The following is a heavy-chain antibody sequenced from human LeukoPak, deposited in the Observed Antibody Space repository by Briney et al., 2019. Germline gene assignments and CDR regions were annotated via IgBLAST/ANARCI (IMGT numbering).Heavy chain of an antibody. J-gene: IGHJ4*02. Sequence: ASVKVSCKASGYPFIAHFLNWVRQAPGQGLEWMGNIDTTTGNPRYAQDFTGRFVFSLDTSVSTAYLQITSLKADDTAAYYCVRGTPTPGMDYWGQGTQVTVSS. CDR1: GYPFIAHF. D-gene: IGHD3-10*01. CDR2: IDTTTGNP. CDR3: VRGTPTPGMDY. V-gene: IGHV7-4-1*02.